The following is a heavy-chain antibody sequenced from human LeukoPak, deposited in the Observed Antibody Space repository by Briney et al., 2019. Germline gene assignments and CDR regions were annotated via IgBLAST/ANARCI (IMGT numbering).Heavy chain of an antibody. CDR3: ARDATGSGSYYNYYYYYGMDV. D-gene: IGHD3-10*01. V-gene: IGHV4-34*01. Sequence: KPSETLSLTCAVYGGSFRDHYWSWIRQPPGKGLEWVGEISDSGKTNYNPSLKSRVTISVDTSKNQFSLKLSSVTAADTAVYYCARDATGSGSYYNYYYYYGMDVWGQGTTVTVSS. CDR2: ISDSGKT. CDR1: GGSFRDHY. J-gene: IGHJ6*02.